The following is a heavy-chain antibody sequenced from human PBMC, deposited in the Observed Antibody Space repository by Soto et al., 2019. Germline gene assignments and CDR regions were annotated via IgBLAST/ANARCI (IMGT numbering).Heavy chain of an antibody. CDR3: ARDLGRFDDY. CDR1: GFTLNNLW. V-gene: IGHV3-7*01. CDR2: IKPDGSEN. J-gene: IGHJ4*02. Sequence: EVQLVESGGGLVQPGGSLRLSCAPSGFTLNNLWMSWVRQAPGKGLEWVANIKPDGSENSYADSVKGRFTISRDNSKNTLYLQMNSLRAEDTAVYYCARDLGRFDDYWGQGTLVTVSS. D-gene: IGHD3-10*01.